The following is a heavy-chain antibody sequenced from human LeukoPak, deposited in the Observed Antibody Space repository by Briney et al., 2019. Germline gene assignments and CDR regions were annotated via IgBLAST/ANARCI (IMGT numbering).Heavy chain of an antibody. CDR3: AGELTYYDILTGKNWFDP. D-gene: IGHD3-9*01. V-gene: IGHV4-59*01. Sequence: SETLSLTCTVSGGSISSYYWSWIRQPPGKGLEWIGYIYYSGSTNYNPSLKSRVTISVDTSKNQFSLKLSSVTAADTAVYYCAGELTYYDILTGKNWFDPWGQGTLVTVSS. CDR2: IYYSGST. J-gene: IGHJ5*02. CDR1: GGSISSYY.